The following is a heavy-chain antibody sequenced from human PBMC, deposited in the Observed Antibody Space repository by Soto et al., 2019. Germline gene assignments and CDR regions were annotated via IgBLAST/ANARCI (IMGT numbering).Heavy chain of an antibody. J-gene: IGHJ4*02. CDR1: GFTFSSHA. CDR3: AKAPLAIVRGGYFDS. D-gene: IGHD3-10*01. V-gene: IGHV3-23*01. CDR2: VSASGDST. Sequence: GGSLRLSCAASGFTFSSHAMGWVRQAPGKGLEWVSGVSASGDSTNHADSVKGRFTISRDNSKNTLYLQMSSLEVEDTAMYYCAKAPLAIVRGGYFDSWGQGTLVTVSS.